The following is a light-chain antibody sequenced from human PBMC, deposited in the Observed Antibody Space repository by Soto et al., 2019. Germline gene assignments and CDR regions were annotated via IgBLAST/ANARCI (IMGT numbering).Light chain of an antibody. CDR3: SSFTSSDTWV. V-gene: IGLV2-14*01. J-gene: IGLJ3*02. Sequence: QLVLTQPASVSGSPGQSITISCTGTSSDVGAYRYVSWYQQQPGRAPKLMIYEVSYRPLGVSNRFSGSKSGNTASLTISGLQAEDEADYYCSSFTSSDTWVFGGGTQLTVL. CDR2: EVS. CDR1: SSDVGAYRY.